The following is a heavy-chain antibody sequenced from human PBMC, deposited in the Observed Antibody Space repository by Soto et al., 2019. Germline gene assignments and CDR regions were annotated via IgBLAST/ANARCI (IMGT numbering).Heavy chain of an antibody. Sequence: EVQLVESGGGLMEPGGSLRLSCATSGFNFNTYAMTWVRQPPGKGLEWLSYFDNASGAMYYADSVKGRFTMSSDSARSSVYLQMNSLRVEDTAMYFCARRCDNDDCHFPYYLDYWGQGTRVTVS. CDR2: FDNASGAM. V-gene: IGHV3-48*01. J-gene: IGHJ4*02. CDR3: ARRCDNDDCHFPYYLDY. CDR1: GFNFNTYA. D-gene: IGHD2-21*02.